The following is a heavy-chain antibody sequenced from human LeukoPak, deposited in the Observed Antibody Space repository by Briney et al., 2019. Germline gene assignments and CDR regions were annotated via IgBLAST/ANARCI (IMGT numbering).Heavy chain of an antibody. D-gene: IGHD1-26*01. CDR1: GFTFSSYA. CDR3: AKDLGRYRNNYFDY. Sequence: PGGSPRLSCAASGFTFSSYAMSWVRQAPEKGLEWVSTISGSGGGTYYADSVKGRFTISRDDSKNTLYLQMNSLRAEDTAVYYCAKDLGRYRNNYFDYWGQGTLVTVSS. J-gene: IGHJ4*02. V-gene: IGHV3-23*01. CDR2: ISGSGGGT.